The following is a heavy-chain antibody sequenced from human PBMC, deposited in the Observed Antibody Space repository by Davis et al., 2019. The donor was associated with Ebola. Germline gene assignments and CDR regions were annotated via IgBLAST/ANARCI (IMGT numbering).Heavy chain of an antibody. CDR1: GFIFSSYA. J-gene: IGHJ6*02. CDR3: ARGYCSGGSCRIHYYYGMDV. Sequence: PGGSLRLSCAASGFIFSSYAMHWVRQAPGRGLEWVAIISYDGSYKYYADSVKGRFTISRDNSRNTLCLQMNSLRAEDTAVYYCARGYCSGGSCRIHYYYGMDVWGQGTTVTVSS. V-gene: IGHV3-30*04. CDR2: ISYDGSYK. D-gene: IGHD2-15*01.